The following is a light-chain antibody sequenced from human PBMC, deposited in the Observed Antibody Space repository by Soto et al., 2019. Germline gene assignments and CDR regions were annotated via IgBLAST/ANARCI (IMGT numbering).Light chain of an antibody. CDR2: DAS. J-gene: IGKJ2*01. CDR3: QHYSSAPPNT. V-gene: IGKV3-20*01. Sequence: IGLTQSPGTLSLSPGDRATLSCRASQSVSGSHLAWYQQKPGQAPRLLIYDASSRATGIPDRFSGSGSGTDFTLIISRLEPEDFAVYYCQHYSSAPPNTFGQGTKLEIK. CDR1: QSVSGSH.